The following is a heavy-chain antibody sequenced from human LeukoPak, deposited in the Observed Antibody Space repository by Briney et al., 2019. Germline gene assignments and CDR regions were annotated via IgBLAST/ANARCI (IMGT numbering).Heavy chain of an antibody. CDR3: ARENHYDILTGLIYFDY. CDR1: GGSISSGDYY. J-gene: IGHJ4*02. CDR2: IYYSGST. Sequence: SETLSLTCTVSGGSISSGDYYWSWIRQPPGKGLEWIGYIYYSGSTYYNPSLKSRVTISVDTSKNQFSLKLSSVTAADTAVYYCARENHYDILTGLIYFDYWGQGTLVTVSS. D-gene: IGHD3-9*01. V-gene: IGHV4-30-4*01.